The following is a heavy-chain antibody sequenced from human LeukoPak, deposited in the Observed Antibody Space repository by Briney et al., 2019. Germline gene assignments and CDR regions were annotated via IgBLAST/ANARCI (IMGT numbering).Heavy chain of an antibody. CDR1: GFTFRSHD. D-gene: IGHD6-19*01. CDR3: ARGAVARGWYFDL. Sequence: HPGGSLRLSCAASGFTFRSHDMSWVRQVPGKGLEWVSGISGSGGSTFYADSVKGRFTISRDNSKNTLYLQMNGLRVEDTAVYYCARGAVARGWYFDLWGRGTLVTVSS. V-gene: IGHV3-23*01. CDR2: ISGSGGST. J-gene: IGHJ2*01.